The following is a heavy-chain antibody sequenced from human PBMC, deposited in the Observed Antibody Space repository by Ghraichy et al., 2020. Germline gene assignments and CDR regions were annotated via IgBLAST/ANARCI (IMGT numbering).Heavy chain of an antibody. CDR1: GFNFSSYS. V-gene: IGHV3-48*02. J-gene: IGHJ6*02. D-gene: IGHD4-23*01. CDR2: ISRSGSRR. CDR3: ARASTVVRFFYYDGMDV. Sequence: GGSLRLSCVGSGFNFSSYSMNWVRQSPGKGLEWVAYISRSGSRRFYADSVKGRFTISSDNAQNSLSLQMNSLRDEDRAVYYCARASTVVRFFYYDGMDVWGQGTTVTVSS.